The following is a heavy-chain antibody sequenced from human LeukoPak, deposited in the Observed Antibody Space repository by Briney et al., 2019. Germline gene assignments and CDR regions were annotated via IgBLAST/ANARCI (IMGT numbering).Heavy chain of an antibody. CDR1: GYTFTSYA. J-gene: IGHJ4*02. CDR3: ARVRAVAAEFDY. CDR2: TNAGNGNT. Sequence: ASVKVSCKASGYTFTSYAMHWVRQAPGQRLEWMGWTNAGNGNTKYSQKFQGRVTITRDTSASTAYMELSSLRSEDTAVYYCARVRAVAAEFDYWGQGTLVTVSS. V-gene: IGHV1-3*01. D-gene: IGHD6-19*01.